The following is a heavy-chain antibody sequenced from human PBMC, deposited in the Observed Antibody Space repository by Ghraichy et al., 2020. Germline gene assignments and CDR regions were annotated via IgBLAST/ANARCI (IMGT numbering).Heavy chain of an antibody. CDR3: AKWGAASAVPMNAFDI. CDR1: GDSITTHY. CDR2: VYYTGHT. V-gene: IGHV4-59*11. D-gene: IGHD6-25*01. J-gene: IGHJ3*02. Sequence: SETLSLTCTVSGDSITTHYWNWIRQSPGKGLQWIGFVYYTGHTLYNPSLKSRVAMSVDTSKKQVSLKLTSVTAADSAVYYCAKWGAASAVPMNAFDIWGPGTRVTVSS.